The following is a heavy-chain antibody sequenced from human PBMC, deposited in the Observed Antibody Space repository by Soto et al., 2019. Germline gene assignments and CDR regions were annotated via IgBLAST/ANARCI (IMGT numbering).Heavy chain of an antibody. J-gene: IGHJ4*02. CDR1: GGSIRSYY. V-gene: IGHV3-23*01. CDR2: ISGSGGSA. Sequence: LSLTCTVSGGSIRSYYWSWVRQAPGKGLEWVSAISGSGGSAYYADSVKGRFTISRDNSKNTLYLQMNSLRAEDTAVYYCAKGKAIAGTDYWGQGTLVTVSS. CDR3: AKGKAIAGTDY. D-gene: IGHD2-15*01.